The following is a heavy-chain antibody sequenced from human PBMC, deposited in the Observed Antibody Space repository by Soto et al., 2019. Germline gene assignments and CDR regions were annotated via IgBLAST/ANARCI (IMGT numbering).Heavy chain of an antibody. CDR1: GFTFSGSA. CDR2: IRSKANSYAT. D-gene: IGHD3-22*01. J-gene: IGHJ4*02. CDR3: TRRGYYDSSGSNFDY. V-gene: IGHV3-73*01. Sequence: GGSLRLSCAASGFTFSGSAMHWVRQASGKGLEWVGRIRSKANSYATAYAASVKGRFTISRDDSKSTAYLQMNSLKTEDTAVYYCTRRGYYDSSGSNFDYWGQGTLVTVSS.